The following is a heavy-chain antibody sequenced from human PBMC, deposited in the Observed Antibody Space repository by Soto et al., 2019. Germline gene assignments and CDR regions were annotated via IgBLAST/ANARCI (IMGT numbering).Heavy chain of an antibody. CDR2: IYWDDDK. J-gene: IGHJ4*02. Sequence: SGPTLVNPTRTLTLTCTFSGFSLSTSGVGVGWIRQPPGKAPEWLAIIYWDDDKRYSPFLKSGLTITKDTSKNQVVLTMTNVDPVDTATYEGAHRILGRPFDLWGQGTLVTVSS. V-gene: IGHV2-5*02. CDR1: GFSLSTSGVG. D-gene: IGHD2-15*01. CDR3: AHRILGRPFDL.